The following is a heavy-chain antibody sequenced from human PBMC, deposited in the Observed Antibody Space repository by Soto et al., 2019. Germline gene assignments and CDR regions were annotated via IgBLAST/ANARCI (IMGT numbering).Heavy chain of an antibody. D-gene: IGHD3-22*01. CDR1: GGTFSSYA. V-gene: IGHV1-69*01. Sequence: QVQLVQSGAEVKKPGSSVKVSCKASGGTFSSYAISWVRQAPGQGLEWMGGIIPIFGTANYAQKFQGRVTITEDESTSTAYVELSSLRSEDTAVYYCARAPAYYYDSSGYPHDYWGQGTLVTVSS. CDR3: ARAPAYYYDSSGYPHDY. J-gene: IGHJ4*02. CDR2: IIPIFGTA.